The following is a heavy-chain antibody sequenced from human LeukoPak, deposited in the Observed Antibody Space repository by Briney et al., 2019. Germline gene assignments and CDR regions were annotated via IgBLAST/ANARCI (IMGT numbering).Heavy chain of an antibody. Sequence: GRSLRLSCAASGFTFSSYGMHWVRQAPGKGLEWVAVISYDGSNKYYADSVKGRFTISRDNSKNTLYLQMNSLRAEDTAVYYCAKDRDVSGYPYYFDYWGQGSLVTVSS. D-gene: IGHD3-22*01. CDR1: GFTFSSYG. CDR2: ISYDGSNK. J-gene: IGHJ4*02. V-gene: IGHV3-30*18. CDR3: AKDRDVSGYPYYFDY.